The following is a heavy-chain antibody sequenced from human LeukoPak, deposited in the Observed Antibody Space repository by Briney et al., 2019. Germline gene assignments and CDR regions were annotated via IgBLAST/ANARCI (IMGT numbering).Heavy chain of an antibody. CDR2: IKQDGSEK. Sequence: PGGSLRLSCAASGFTFSSYWISWVRQAPGKGLEWVANIKQDGSEKYYVDSVKGRFTISRDNAKNSLYLQMNSLRAEDTAVYYCARIREFSSGYSYYFDYWGQGTLVTVSS. V-gene: IGHV3-7*01. J-gene: IGHJ4*02. D-gene: IGHD3-22*01. CDR3: ARIREFSSGYSYYFDY. CDR1: GFTFSSYW.